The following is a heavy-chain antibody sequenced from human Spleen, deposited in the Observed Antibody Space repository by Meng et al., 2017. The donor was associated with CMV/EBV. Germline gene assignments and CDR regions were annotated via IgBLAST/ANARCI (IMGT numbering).Heavy chain of an antibody. Sequence: SGLTVSRDARSRVRHAPGEGIAWVAGISGGWGSTYYADAVKGRFTISRDNSKNTLYLQMNSLRAEDAAVYYCAKGRVGATAPEYFQYWGQGTLVTVSS. CDR3: AKGRVGATAPEYFQY. V-gene: IGHV3-23*01. J-gene: IGHJ1*01. D-gene: IGHD1-26*01. CDR1: GLTVSRDA. CDR2: ISGGWGST.